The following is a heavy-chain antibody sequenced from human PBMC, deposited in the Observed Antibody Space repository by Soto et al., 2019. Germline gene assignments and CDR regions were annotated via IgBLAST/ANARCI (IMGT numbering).Heavy chain of an antibody. J-gene: IGHJ4*02. D-gene: IGHD6-19*01. CDR2: INAGNGNT. V-gene: IGHV1-3*01. Sequence: ASVKVSCKASGYTFTGYAMHWVRQAPGQRLEWMGWINAGNGNTKYSQRFQGRVTITRDTSASTAYMELSSLRSEDTAVYYCARAVAVPADFDYWGQGTLVTVS. CDR3: ARAVAVPADFDY. CDR1: GYTFTGYA.